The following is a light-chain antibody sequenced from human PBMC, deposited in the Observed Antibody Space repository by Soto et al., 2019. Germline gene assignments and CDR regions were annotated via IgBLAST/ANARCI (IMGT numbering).Light chain of an antibody. CDR1: SSDVGGYKY. CDR2: EVS. V-gene: IGLV2-8*01. J-gene: IGLJ1*01. Sequence: QSALTQPPSASGSPGQSVTISCTGTSSDVGGYKYVSWYQQHPGKVPKLMIYEVSKRPSGVPDRFSGSKSGNTASLTVSGLQAEDEAVYYCSSYAGSNTDYVFGTGTKLTVL. CDR3: SSYAGSNTDYV.